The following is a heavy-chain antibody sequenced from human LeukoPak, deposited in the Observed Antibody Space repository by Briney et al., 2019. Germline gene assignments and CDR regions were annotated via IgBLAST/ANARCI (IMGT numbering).Heavy chain of an antibody. D-gene: IGHD3-3*01. V-gene: IGHV1-69*13. CDR1: GGTFSSYA. J-gene: IGHJ4*02. CDR3: ARDGQGITIFGVVPPESYFDY. CDR2: IIPIFGTA. Sequence: ASVKVSCKASGGTFSSYAISWVRQAPGQGLEWMGGIIPIFGTANYAQKFQGRVTITADESTSTAYMGLSSLRSEDTAVYYCARDGQGITIFGVVPPESYFDYWGQGTLVTVSS.